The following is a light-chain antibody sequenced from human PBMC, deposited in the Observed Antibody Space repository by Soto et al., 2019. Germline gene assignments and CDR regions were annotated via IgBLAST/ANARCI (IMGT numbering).Light chain of an antibody. CDR1: QSVSSSY. V-gene: IGKV3-20*01. CDR2: GAS. CDR3: QQNGSSPWT. J-gene: IGKJ1*01. Sequence: EIVLTQSPGTLSLSPGERATLSCRASQSVSSSYLAWYQQKPGQAPRLLIYGASSTATVIPNRFSGSGSGTDFTLTISRLEPEDFAVYYCQQNGSSPWTFGQGTKVEIK.